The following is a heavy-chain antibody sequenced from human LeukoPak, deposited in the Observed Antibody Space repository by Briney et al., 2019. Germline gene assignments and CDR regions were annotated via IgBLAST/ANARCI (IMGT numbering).Heavy chain of an antibody. D-gene: IGHD6-19*01. Sequence: GGSLRLSCAASGFTFSSYGLNWARQAPGKDVEWFSYISSSGTTIHYADSVEGPFTISRDNAKNSLYLQMNSLSAEDTAVYYCARVTAVAAPWVYWGQGTQVTVSS. CDR1: GFTFSSYG. CDR3: ARVTAVAAPWVY. V-gene: IGHV3-48*04. J-gene: IGHJ4*02. CDR2: ISSSGTTI.